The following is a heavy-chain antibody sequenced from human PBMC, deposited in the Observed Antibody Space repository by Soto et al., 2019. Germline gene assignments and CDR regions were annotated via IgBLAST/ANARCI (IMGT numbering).Heavy chain of an antibody. CDR2: MNPNSGNT. CDR3: ARGLGWNDFNY. J-gene: IGHJ4*02. D-gene: IGHD1-1*01. Sequence: ASVKVSCKASGGTFSSYAISWVRQAPGQGLEWMGWMNPNSGNTGYAQKFQGRVTMTRNTSISTAYMELSSLRSEDTAVYYCARGLGWNDFNYWGQGTLVTVSS. V-gene: IGHV1-8*02. CDR1: GGTFSSYA.